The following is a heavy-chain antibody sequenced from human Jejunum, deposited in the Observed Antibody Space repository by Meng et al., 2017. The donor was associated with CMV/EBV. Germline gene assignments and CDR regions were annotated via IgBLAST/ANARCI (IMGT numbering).Heavy chain of an antibody. CDR2: IYSNGNT. V-gene: IGHV4-31*02. J-gene: IGHJ6*02. D-gene: IGHD2-2*01. Sequence: ISSGAYFGTWIRQHPGKGLEWIGYIYSNGNTYYSPSLNSRVSISVDTSKNQFSLNLISVTAADTAVYYCARLRCTSTCSHGGDMGVWGQGTTVTVSS. CDR1: ISSGAYF. CDR3: ARLRCTSTCSHGGDMGV.